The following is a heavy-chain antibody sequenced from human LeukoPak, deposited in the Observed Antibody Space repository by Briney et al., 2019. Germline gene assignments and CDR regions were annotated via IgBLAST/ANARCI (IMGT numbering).Heavy chain of an antibody. Sequence: GASVNVSCKASGYTFTSYGISWVRQAPGQGLEWMGWISAYNGNTNYAQKLQGRVTMTTDTSTSTAYMELRSLRSDDTAVYYCARALGSGYYSTVYYFDYWGQGTLVTVSS. CDR2: ISAYNGNT. CDR3: ARALGSGYYSTVYYFDY. V-gene: IGHV1-18*01. J-gene: IGHJ4*02. D-gene: IGHD3-22*01. CDR1: GYTFTSYG.